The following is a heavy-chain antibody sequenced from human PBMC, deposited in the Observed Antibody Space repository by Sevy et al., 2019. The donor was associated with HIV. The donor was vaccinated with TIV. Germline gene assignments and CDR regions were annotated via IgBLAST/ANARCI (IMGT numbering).Heavy chain of an antibody. V-gene: IGHV1-2*02. CDR2: INPNSGGT. D-gene: IGHD3-22*01. Sequence: ASVKVSCKASGYTFTGYYMHWVRQAPGQGLEWMGWINPNSGGTIYAQKFQGRVTMTRDTSISTAYMELSRLRSDDTAVYYCARGFYYYDSSGYYWPWGQGTLVTVSS. CDR3: ARGFYYYDSSGYYWP. CDR1: GYTFTGYY. J-gene: IGHJ5*02.